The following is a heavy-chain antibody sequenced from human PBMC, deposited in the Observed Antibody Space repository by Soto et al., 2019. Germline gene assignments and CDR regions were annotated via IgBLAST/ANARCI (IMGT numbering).Heavy chain of an antibody. J-gene: IGHJ4*02. CDR3: AGAAYYYDDSDYYVDS. CDR1: GGSINRGGFY. CDR2: VYYSGSI. V-gene: IGHV4-31*02. Sequence: QVQLQESGPRLVKPSQTLSLNCSVSGGSINRGGFYSRWIRQVPGKGLEWIGDVYYSGSIYYSPSLKRRLTISADTPRNQLSLNLTSVTAADTAVYYCAGAAYYYDDSDYYVDSWGQGILVTVSS. D-gene: IGHD3-22*01.